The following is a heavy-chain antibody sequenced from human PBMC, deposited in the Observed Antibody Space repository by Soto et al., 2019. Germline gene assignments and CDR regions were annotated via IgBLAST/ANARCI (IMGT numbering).Heavy chain of an antibody. Sequence: ASVKVSCKASGYTFAGYYMHWVRQAPGQGLEWMGWINPNSGGTNYAQKFQGWVTMTRDTSISTAYMELSRLRSDDTAVYYCARDGYSSSTIDYYYYGMDVWGQGTTVTVSS. D-gene: IGHD6-13*01. V-gene: IGHV1-2*04. J-gene: IGHJ6*02. CDR1: GYTFAGYY. CDR2: INPNSGGT. CDR3: ARDGYSSSTIDYYYYGMDV.